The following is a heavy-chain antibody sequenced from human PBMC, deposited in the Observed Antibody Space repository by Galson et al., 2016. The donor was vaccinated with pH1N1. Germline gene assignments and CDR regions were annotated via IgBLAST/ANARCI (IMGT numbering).Heavy chain of an antibody. D-gene: IGHD4-11*01. Sequence: SLRLSCAASGFTLSCCAMHWVRQAPGKGLECVALISKDGNNVYYADSVKGRFTISRDSSNNTLYLQINSLRTEDTAIYYCARSRDFSFDYWGQGALVTVAS. CDR2: ISKDGNNV. CDR3: ARSRDFSFDY. CDR1: GFTLSCCA. V-gene: IGHV3-30*04. J-gene: IGHJ4*02.